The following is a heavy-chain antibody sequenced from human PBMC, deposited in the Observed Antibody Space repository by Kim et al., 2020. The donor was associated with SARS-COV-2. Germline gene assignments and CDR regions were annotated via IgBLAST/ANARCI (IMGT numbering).Heavy chain of an antibody. J-gene: IGHJ3*02. CDR3: ARHVYGSGSYIPDAFDI. CDR2: IYAGDSDT. D-gene: IGHD3-10*01. V-gene: IGHV5-51*01. CDR1: GYRFTSYW. Sequence: GESLKISCKGSGYRFTSYWIGWVRQMPGKGLEWMGIIYAGDSDTRYSPSFQGQVTISADKSISTAYLQWSSLKASDIAMYYCARHVYGSGSYIPDAFDIWGQGTMVTVSS.